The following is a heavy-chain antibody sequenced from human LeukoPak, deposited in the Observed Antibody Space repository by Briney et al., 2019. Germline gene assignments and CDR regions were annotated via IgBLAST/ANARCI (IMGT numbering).Heavy chain of an antibody. CDR2: ISSSSSTI. CDR1: GFTFSSLW. Sequence: GGSLRLSCAASGFTFSSLWMIWVRQAPGKGLEWVSYISSSSSTIYYADSVKGRFTISRDNAKNSLYLQMNSLRDEDTAVYYCARNPGSYNYFDYWGQGALVTVSS. J-gene: IGHJ4*02. CDR3: ARNPGSYNYFDY. D-gene: IGHD1-26*01. V-gene: IGHV3-48*02.